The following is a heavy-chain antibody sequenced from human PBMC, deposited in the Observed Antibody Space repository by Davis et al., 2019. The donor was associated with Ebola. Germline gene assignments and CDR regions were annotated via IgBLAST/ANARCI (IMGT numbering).Heavy chain of an antibody. CDR1: TFSSYW. J-gene: IGHJ4*02. CDR3: ASSSSGWYGDYFDY. V-gene: IGHV4-39*01. Sequence: TFSSYWMSWVRQPPGKGLEWIGSIYYSGSTYYNPSLKSRVTISVDTSKNQFSLKLSSVTAADTAVYYCASSSSGWYGDYFDYWGQGTLVTVSS. CDR2: IYYSGST. D-gene: IGHD6-19*01.